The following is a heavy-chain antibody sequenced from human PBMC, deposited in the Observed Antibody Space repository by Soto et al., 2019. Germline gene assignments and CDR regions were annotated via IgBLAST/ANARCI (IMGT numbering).Heavy chain of an antibody. J-gene: IGHJ4*01. CDR1: GYSFTIYW. Sequence: GEALKISCQVSGYSFTIYWIGWVRPMPRKGLEWMGIIYPGDSDTRYSPSFQGQVTISAAKSISTAYLQCSSLKASDTAMFYCARHGPRGYGACRDYLISGMENGGQGTMV. CDR3: ARHGPRGYGACRDYLISGMEN. V-gene: IGHV5-51*01. CDR2: IYPGDSDT. D-gene: IGHD2-21*01.